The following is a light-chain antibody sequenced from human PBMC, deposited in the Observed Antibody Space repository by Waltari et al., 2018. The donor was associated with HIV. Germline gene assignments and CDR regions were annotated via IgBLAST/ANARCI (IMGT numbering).Light chain of an antibody. CDR3: QSTDSTGTHVL. CDR2: KDS. CDR1: SLSRQY. J-gene: IGLJ2*01. V-gene: IGLV3-25*03. Sequence: YGLTQPPSVSVSPGQTATIACSGDSLSRQYGAWYQQKAGQAPTLVIYKDSERPSEIPERFSGSTSGTTVTLTISGVQAEDEADYFCQSTDSTGTHVLFGGGTRLSVL.